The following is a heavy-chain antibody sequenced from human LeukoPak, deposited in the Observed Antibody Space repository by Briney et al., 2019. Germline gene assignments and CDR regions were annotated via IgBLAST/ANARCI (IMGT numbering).Heavy chain of an antibody. CDR3: AKHDPRRVVITNWFDP. J-gene: IGHJ5*02. D-gene: IGHD3-22*01. CDR2: ISGSGGIT. CDR1: GFTFSDYY. Sequence: TGGSLRLSCAASGFTFSDYYMSWIRQAPGKGLEWVSAISGSGGITYYADSVKGRFTISRGNSKNTLYLQMNSLRAEDTAVYYCAKHDPRRVVITNWFDPWGQGTLVTVSS. V-gene: IGHV3-23*01.